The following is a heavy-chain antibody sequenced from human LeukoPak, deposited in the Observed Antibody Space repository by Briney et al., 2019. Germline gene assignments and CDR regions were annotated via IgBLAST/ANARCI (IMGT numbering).Heavy chain of an antibody. CDR1: GFTFSTYT. V-gene: IGHV3-23*01. Sequence: GGSLRLTCAASGFTFSTYTMAWVRQAPGGGLEWVSGIGGDGGGGTYYADSVKGRFAISRDNSKSTLYLQMNSLRVEDTAVYYCVKDFGRNLGGPGYWGRGTLVTVSS. J-gene: IGHJ4*02. CDR3: VKDFGRNLGGPGY. CDR2: IGGDGGGGT. D-gene: IGHD3-10*01.